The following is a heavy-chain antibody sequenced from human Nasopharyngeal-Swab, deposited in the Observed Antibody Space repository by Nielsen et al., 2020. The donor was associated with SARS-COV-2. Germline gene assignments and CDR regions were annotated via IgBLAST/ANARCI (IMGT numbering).Heavy chain of an antibody. Sequence: ASVKVSCKASGYAFTSYYMHWVRQAPGQGLEWMGIINPSGGSTSYAQKFQGRVTMTRDTSTSTVYMELSSLRSEDTAVYYCARGGEYSYGFHTRRSYYMDVWGKGTTVTVS. J-gene: IGHJ6*03. V-gene: IGHV1-46*01. CDR3: ARGGEYSYGFHTRRSYYMDV. CDR2: INPSGGST. D-gene: IGHD5-18*01. CDR1: GYAFTSYY.